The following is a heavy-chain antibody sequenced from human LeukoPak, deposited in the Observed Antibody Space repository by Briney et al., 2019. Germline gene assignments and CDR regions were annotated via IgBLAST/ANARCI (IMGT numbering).Heavy chain of an antibody. V-gene: IGHV1-58*01. CDR2: IYVGSGAT. D-gene: IGHD4-17*01. J-gene: IGHJ3*02. Sequence: SVKVSCKTSGFTFSTSAVQWVRPPRGQRLEWVGWIYVGSGATNYAQSLQGRFTITRDMSTNTAYMELSSLGSEDSAVDYCAAELYGVYTDCCTFHIWGQGTMVTVSS. CDR1: GFTFSTSA. CDR3: AAELYGVYTDCCTFHI.